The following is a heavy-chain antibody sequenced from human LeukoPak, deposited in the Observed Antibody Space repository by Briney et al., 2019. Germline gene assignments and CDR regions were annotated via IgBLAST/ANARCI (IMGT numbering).Heavy chain of an antibody. J-gene: IGHJ4*02. CDR2: IYHSGST. CDR3: ARDGMVVAGTNYFDY. CDR1: GHSIINSYY. D-gene: IGHD6-19*01. V-gene: IGHV4-38-2*02. Sequence: SETLSLTCSVSGHSIINSYYWGWIRQPPGKGLEWIGSIYHSGSTYYNPSLKSRLTISVDTSKNQFSLKLSSVTAADTAVYYCARDGMVVAGTNYFDYWGQGTLVTVSS.